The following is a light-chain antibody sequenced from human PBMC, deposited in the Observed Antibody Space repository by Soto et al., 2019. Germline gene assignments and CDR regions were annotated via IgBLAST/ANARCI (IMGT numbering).Light chain of an antibody. Sequence: QSVLTQPPSASASLGASVTLTCTLSSGYSNYKVDWYQQRPGKGPRFVMLVGTGGIVGSKGDGIPDRFAVLGSGLNRYLTIKNSQEEDESDYHCGADHGSGSNFVWVFGGGTSSPS. CDR3: GADHGSGSNFVWV. V-gene: IGLV9-49*01. CDR1: SGYSNYK. J-gene: IGLJ2*01. CDR2: VGTGGIVG.